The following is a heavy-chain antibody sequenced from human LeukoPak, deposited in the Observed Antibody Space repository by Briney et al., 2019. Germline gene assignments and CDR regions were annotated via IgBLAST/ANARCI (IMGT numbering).Heavy chain of an antibody. CDR2: IYYSGST. Sequence: SETLSLTCTVSGGSISSYYWSWIRQPPGKGLEWIGYIYYSGSTNYNPSLKSRVTISVDTSKNQFPLKLSSVTAADTAVYYCARVERNYYDSSPRGAFDIWGQGTMVTVSS. CDR1: GGSISSYY. V-gene: IGHV4-59*01. CDR3: ARVERNYYDSSPRGAFDI. D-gene: IGHD3-22*01. J-gene: IGHJ3*02.